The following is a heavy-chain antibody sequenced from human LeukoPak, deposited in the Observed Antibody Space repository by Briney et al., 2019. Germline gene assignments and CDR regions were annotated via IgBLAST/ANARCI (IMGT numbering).Heavy chain of an antibody. CDR1: GGSFSGYY. J-gene: IGHJ4*02. Sequence: SETLSLTCAVYGGSFSGYYWSWIRQPPGKGLEWIGETNHSGSTNYNPSLKSRVTISVDTSKNQFSLKLSSVTAADTAVYYCARGRGYSNLYFDYWGQGTLVTVSS. V-gene: IGHV4-34*01. CDR3: ARGRGYSNLYFDY. CDR2: TNHSGST. D-gene: IGHD4-11*01.